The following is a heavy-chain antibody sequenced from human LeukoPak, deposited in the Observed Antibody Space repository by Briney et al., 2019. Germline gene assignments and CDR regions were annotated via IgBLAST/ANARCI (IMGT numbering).Heavy chain of an antibody. D-gene: IGHD1-26*01. Sequence: PGGSLRLSCEASGFTVSSNYMSWVRQAPGKGLEWVSILYSGGTTKYADSVKGRFTISRDDSKITLYLQMNSLRAEDTAVYYCARDLSGTYRVVDYWGQGTLVTVSS. CDR3: ARDLSGTYRVVDY. CDR2: LYSGGTT. V-gene: IGHV3-66*01. J-gene: IGHJ4*02. CDR1: GFTVSSNY.